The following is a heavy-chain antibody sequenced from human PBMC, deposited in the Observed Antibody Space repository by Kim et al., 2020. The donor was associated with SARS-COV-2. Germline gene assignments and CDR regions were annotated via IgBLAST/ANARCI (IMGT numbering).Heavy chain of an antibody. CDR3: AANWNSDY. V-gene: IGHV3-64D*06. J-gene: IGHJ4*02. CDR1: GFTFSIYA. CDR2: INNNGGKA. Sequence: GGSLRLSCSGSGFTFSIYAMNWARQAPGKGLEYISVINNNGGKAYSADSVKGRFIISRDNTKNTLYHQMNSLRPEDTAVYYCAANWNSDYWGQGTLVTVSS. D-gene: IGHD1-7*01.